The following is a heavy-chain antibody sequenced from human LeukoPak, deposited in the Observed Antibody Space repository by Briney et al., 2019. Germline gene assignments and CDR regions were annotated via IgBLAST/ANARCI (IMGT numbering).Heavy chain of an antibody. CDR3: ARGAGDYCSSTSCYGDYYYYYMDV. D-gene: IGHD2-2*01. Sequence: GASVKVSCKASGYTFTSYDINWVRQATGQGLEWMGWMNPNSGNTGYAQKFQGRVTMTRNTSISTAYMELSSLRSEDTAVYYCARGAGDYCSSTSCYGDYYYYYMDVWGKGTTVTISS. CDR1: GYTFTSYD. V-gene: IGHV1-8*01. CDR2: MNPNSGNT. J-gene: IGHJ6*03.